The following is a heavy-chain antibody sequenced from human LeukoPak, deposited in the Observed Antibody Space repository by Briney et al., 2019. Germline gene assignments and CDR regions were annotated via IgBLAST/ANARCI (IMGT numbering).Heavy chain of an antibody. J-gene: IGHJ4*02. CDR2: ISSSGSTI. CDR3: ARDNTGGYSYGRYFDY. Sequence: GGSLRLSCAASGFTFSSYEMNWVRQAPGKGLEWVSYISSSGSTIYYADSVEGRFTISRDNAKNSLYLQMNSLRAEDTAVYYCARDNTGGYSYGRYFDYWGQGTLVAVSS. CDR1: GFTFSSYE. D-gene: IGHD5-18*01. V-gene: IGHV3-48*03.